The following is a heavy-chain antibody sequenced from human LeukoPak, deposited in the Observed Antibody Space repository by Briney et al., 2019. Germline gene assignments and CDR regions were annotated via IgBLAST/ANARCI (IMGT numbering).Heavy chain of an antibody. CDR1: GYSITIGYY. V-gene: IGHV4-38-2*02. CDR2: VHHSGST. Sequence: PSETLSLTCSVGGYSITIGYYWGWIRQAPGKGLEWIGSVHHSGSTNYNPSLKSRVTISVDTFMNRFSLKLSSVTAADTAVYYCARHPSPGSIAARRGRGAFDIWGQGTMVTVSS. CDR3: ARHPSPGSIAARRGRGAFDI. J-gene: IGHJ3*02. D-gene: IGHD6-6*01.